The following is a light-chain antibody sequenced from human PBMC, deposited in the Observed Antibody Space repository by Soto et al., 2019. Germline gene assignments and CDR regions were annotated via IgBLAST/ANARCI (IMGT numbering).Light chain of an antibody. Sequence: DIQMTQSPSAMSASVGDRVTITCRASQGIGNYLAWFQQKPGKVPKRLIYGASSLQGGVPSRFSGSGSGTEFTLTISSLQPEDFATYYCLQHNSYPLTFGGGTKVDIK. CDR3: LQHNSYPLT. V-gene: IGKV1-17*03. J-gene: IGKJ4*01. CDR1: QGIGNY. CDR2: GAS.